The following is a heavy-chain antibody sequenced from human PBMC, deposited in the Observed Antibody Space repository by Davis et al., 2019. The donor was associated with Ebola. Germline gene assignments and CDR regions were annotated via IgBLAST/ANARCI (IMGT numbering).Heavy chain of an antibody. J-gene: IGHJ4*02. Sequence: GESLKISCAASGFTFSSYWMHWVRQAPGKGLVWVSGINSDGSSISYADSVKGRFTISRDNAKNTLYLQMNSLRAEDTAMYYCTRGGYYNSGSYVTPPFDYWGQGTLVTVSS. CDR1: GFTFSSYW. D-gene: IGHD3-10*01. CDR3: TRGGYYNSGSYVTPPFDY. V-gene: IGHV3-74*01. CDR2: INSDGSSI.